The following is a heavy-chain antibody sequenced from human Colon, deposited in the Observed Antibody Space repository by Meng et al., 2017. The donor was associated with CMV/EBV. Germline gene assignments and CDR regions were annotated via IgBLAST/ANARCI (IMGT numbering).Heavy chain of an antibody. V-gene: IGHV3-48*03. CDR2: ISTSVSTK. D-gene: IGHD1-1*01. CDR3: ARIERPGGRYNSYGLDV. CDR1: GFTFSSYQ. J-gene: IGHJ6*02. Sequence: GESLKISCAASGFTFSSYQMKWVRQAPGKGPEWVSHISTSVSTKKYADSVKGRFTISRDNANNSLYLQVNSLRGEDTAVYYCARIERPGGRYNSYGLDVWGQGTTVTVSS.